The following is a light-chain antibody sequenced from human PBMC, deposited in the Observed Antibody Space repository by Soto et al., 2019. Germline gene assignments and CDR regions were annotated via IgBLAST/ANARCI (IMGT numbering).Light chain of an antibody. Sequence: QPALTQPASVSGSPGQSITISCAGTSSDVGAYTYVSWYQQHPGKAPKLMIYDVSNRPSGVSNRFSGSKSGNTASLTISGLQAEDEADYYCTSYTSSSTPYVFGGGTKVTVL. V-gene: IGLV2-14*01. CDR2: DVS. J-gene: IGLJ1*01. CDR3: TSYTSSSTPYV. CDR1: SSDVGAYTY.